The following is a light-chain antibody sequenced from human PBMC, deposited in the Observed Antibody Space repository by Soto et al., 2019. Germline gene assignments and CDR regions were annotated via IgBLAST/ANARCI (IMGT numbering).Light chain of an antibody. V-gene: IGLV2-14*01. Sequence: QSVLTQPASVSGSPGQWITISCTGTSSDIGDYNFVSWYQQYPGKAPKLMIYEVSNRPSGVSNRFSASKSGNTASLTISGLQAEDEAAYYCSSYTGTNTLYVFGTGTKVTVL. CDR1: SSDIGDYNF. CDR3: SSYTGTNTLYV. CDR2: EVS. J-gene: IGLJ1*01.